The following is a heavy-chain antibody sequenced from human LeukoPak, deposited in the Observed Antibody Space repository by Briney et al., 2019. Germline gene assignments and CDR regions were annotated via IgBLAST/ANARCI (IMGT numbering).Heavy chain of an antibody. CDR1: GFTFSSYS. CDR3: ARAIAAAGTDLLGY. CDR2: ISSSSSYI. J-gene: IGHJ4*02. Sequence: GGSLRLSCAASGFTFSSYSMNWVRQAPGKGLEWVSSISSSSSYIYYADSVKGRFTISRDNAKNSLYLQMNSLRAEDTAVYYCARAIAAAGTDLLGYWGQGTLVTVSS. D-gene: IGHD6-13*01. V-gene: IGHV3-21*01.